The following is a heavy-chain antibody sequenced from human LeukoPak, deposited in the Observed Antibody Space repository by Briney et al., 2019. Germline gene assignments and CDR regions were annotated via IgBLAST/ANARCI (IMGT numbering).Heavy chain of an antibody. J-gene: IGHJ6*04. Sequence: PGGSLRLSCAASGFTFSSYAMHWVRQAPGKGLEYVSAIRSNGGSTYYADSVKGRFTISRDNSKNTLYLQMGSLRAEDMAVYYCARDGGYCSSTSCYEEYYYGMDVWGKGTTVTVSS. D-gene: IGHD2-2*01. CDR3: ARDGGYCSSTSCYEEYYYGMDV. V-gene: IGHV3-64*02. CDR2: IRSNGGST. CDR1: GFTFSSYA.